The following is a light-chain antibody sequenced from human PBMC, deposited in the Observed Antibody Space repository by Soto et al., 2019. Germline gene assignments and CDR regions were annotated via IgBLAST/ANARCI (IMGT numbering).Light chain of an antibody. CDR3: EAWDDSLNGYV. V-gene: IGLV1-44*01. Sequence: VLTQPPSASGTPGQRVTISCSGSSSNIGSNTVNWYQQLPGTAPKLLIYSNNQRPSGVPDRFSGSKSGTSASLAISGLQSEDDADYYCEAWDDSLNGYVFGTGTKVTVL. CDR2: SNN. J-gene: IGLJ1*01. CDR1: SSNIGSNT.